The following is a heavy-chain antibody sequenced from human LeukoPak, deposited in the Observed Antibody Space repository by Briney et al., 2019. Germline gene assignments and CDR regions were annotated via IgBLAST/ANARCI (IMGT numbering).Heavy chain of an antibody. J-gene: IGHJ4*02. Sequence: PGGSLRLSCVTSGFTFSSYGMHWVRQAPGKGLEWVAFIRYDGSNKYYADSVKGRFTISRDNSKNTLYLQMNSLRAEDTAVYYCAKDRDILTGYAFDYWGQGTLVTVSS. CDR3: AKDRDILTGYAFDY. CDR2: IRYDGSNK. D-gene: IGHD3-9*01. V-gene: IGHV3-30*02. CDR1: GFTFSSYG.